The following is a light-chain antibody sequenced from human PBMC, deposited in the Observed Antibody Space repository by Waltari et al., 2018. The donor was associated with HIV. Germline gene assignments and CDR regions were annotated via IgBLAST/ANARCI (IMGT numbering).Light chain of an antibody. CDR3: TAWDASLSVWV. CDR1: SSNIGSNY. CDR2: RNN. J-gene: IGLJ3*02. V-gene: IGLV1-47*01. Sequence: QSVLTQPPSASGTPGQRVTMSCSGSSSNIGSNYVYWYRQLPGTAPKLLIYRNNPRPSGVPDRISGSKAGTSASLAISGLRSEDEADYYCTAWDASLSVWVFGGGTKLTVL.